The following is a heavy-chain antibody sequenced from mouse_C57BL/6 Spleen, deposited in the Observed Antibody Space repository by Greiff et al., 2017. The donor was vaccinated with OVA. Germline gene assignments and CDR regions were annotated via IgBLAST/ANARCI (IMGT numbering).Heavy chain of an antibody. J-gene: IGHJ1*03. V-gene: IGHV2-6-1*01. D-gene: IGHD2-4*01. Sequence: QVQLKESGPGLVAPSQSLSITCTVSGFSLTSYGVHWVRQPPGKGLEWLVVIWSDGSTTYNSALKSRLSISKDNSKSQVFLKMTSLQTDDTAMYYCARHDDYDWYFDVWGTGTTVTVSS. CDR3: ARHDDYDWYFDV. CDR1: GFSLTSYG. CDR2: IWSDGST.